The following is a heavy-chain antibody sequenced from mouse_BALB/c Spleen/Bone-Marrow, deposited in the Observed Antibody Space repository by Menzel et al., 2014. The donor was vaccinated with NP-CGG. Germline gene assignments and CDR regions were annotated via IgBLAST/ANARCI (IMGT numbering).Heavy chain of an antibody. J-gene: IGHJ4*01. CDR1: GYTFTSYY. CDR2: IYPGDGST. CDR3: ARQAMDY. Sequence: QVHVKQSGPELVKPGASVKMSCKASGYTFTSYYIHWVKRRPGQGLEWIGWIYPGDGSTKYNEKFKGKTTLTADKSSSTAYMLLSSLTSEDSAIYFCARQAMDYWGQGTSVTVSS. V-gene: IGHV1S56*01.